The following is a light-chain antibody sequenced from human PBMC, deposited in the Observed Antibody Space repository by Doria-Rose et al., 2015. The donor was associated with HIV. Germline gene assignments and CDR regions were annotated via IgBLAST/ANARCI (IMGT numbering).Light chain of an antibody. CDR2: GAS. V-gene: IGKV3-15*01. CDR3: HQYNNWPT. Sequence: DIVMTQSPETLSVSPGESATLSCRASQSVSTDLAWYQHRPGQAPRLLIWGASTRATGIQARFSGSGSGTEFTLTISSLQSEDFAIYFCHQYNNWPTFGQGTRLYIK. CDR1: QSVSTD. J-gene: IGKJ5*01.